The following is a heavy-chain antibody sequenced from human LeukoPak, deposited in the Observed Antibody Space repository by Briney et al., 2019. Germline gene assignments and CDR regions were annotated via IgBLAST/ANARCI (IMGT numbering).Heavy chain of an antibody. CDR1: GFTFSSYA. Sequence: PGGSLRLSCAASGFTFSSYAMSWVRQAPGKGLEWVSAISGSGGSTYYADSVKGRFTISRDNSKNTLYLQMNSLRAEDTAVYYCAKGDYSNYGHYYYYYMDVWGKGTTVTVSS. V-gene: IGHV3-23*01. D-gene: IGHD4-11*01. CDR2: ISGSGGST. CDR3: AKGDYSNYGHYYYYYMDV. J-gene: IGHJ6*03.